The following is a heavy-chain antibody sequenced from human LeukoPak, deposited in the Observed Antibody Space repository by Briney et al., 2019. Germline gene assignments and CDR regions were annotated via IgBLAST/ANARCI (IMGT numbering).Heavy chain of an antibody. J-gene: IGHJ5*02. Sequence: PRASVKVSCKASGYTFTGYYMHWVRQAPGQGLEWMGWINPNSGGTNYAQKFQGRVTMTRDTSISTAYMELSGLRSDDTAVYYCARERYGATGGWFDPWGQGTLVTVSS. CDR1: GYTFTGYY. CDR3: ARERYGATGGWFDP. CDR2: INPNSGGT. V-gene: IGHV1-2*02. D-gene: IGHD4-17*01.